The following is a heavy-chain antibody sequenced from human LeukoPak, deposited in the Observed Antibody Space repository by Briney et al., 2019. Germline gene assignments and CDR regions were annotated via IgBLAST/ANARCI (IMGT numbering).Heavy chain of an antibody. CDR2: IKSKTDGGTI. Sequence: GGSLRLSCAATGFNFTNAWMSWVRQAPGKGPEWLGRIKSKTDGGTIDYAAPVKDRFTILRDDSKTTLYLQMNSLKTEDTGVYYCTTYGSKVKFDLWSQGTQVIVSS. J-gene: IGHJ4*02. CDR3: TTYGSKVKFDL. V-gene: IGHV3-15*01. D-gene: IGHD3-10*01. CDR1: GFNFTNAW.